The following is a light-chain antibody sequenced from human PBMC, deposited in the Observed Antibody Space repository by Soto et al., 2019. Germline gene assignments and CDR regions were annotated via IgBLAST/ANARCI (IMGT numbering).Light chain of an antibody. V-gene: IGKV3-11*01. J-gene: IGKJ4*01. CDR3: QQRSDLIS. Sequence: EIVLTQSPATLSLSPGVRATLSCRASQSVSSYLAWYQQKPGQAPRLLIYDTSTRASGIPGRFSGSGSGTDFALTISGLQPEDFAVYYCQQRSDLISFGGGTKVEI. CDR1: QSVSSY. CDR2: DTS.